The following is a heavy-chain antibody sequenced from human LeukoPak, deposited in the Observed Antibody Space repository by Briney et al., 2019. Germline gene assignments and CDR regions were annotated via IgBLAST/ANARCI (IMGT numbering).Heavy chain of an antibody. CDR3: ARGSVAGTRGLSEFAY. CDR2: IYYSGST. J-gene: IGHJ4*02. D-gene: IGHD6-19*01. CDR1: CSHLCQYL. V-gene: IGHV4-59*01. Sequence: SEALSHTCSVSCSHLCQYLYKLVGPPPGKGLEWIGYIYYSGSTNYNPSLRSRVPISVITAENQFSLKLSSVTAADTAVYDCARGSVAGTRGLSEFAYWGQGTVVPVSA.